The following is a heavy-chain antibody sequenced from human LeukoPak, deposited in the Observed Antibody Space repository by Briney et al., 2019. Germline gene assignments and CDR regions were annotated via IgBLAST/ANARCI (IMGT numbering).Heavy chain of an antibody. CDR1: GCTLTELS. D-gene: IGHD6-13*01. Sequence: ASVKVSCKVSGCTLTELSMHWVRQAPGKGLEWMGGFDPEDGETIYAQKFQGRVTMTEDTSTDTAYMELSSLRSEDTAVYYCATGAGPPIAAADHYYYYYGMDVWGKGTTVTVSS. V-gene: IGHV1-24*01. CDR2: FDPEDGET. CDR3: ATGAGPPIAAADHYYYYYGMDV. J-gene: IGHJ6*04.